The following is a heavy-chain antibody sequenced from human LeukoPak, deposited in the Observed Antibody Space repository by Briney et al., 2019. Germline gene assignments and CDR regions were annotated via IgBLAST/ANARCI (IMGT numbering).Heavy chain of an antibody. CDR1: GFTFSIYA. V-gene: IGHV4-39*01. J-gene: IGHJ4*02. CDR3: ASQSPIVVAIFDY. D-gene: IGHD3-22*01. Sequence: PGGSLRLSCAASGFTFSIYAMSWVRQAPGKGLEWIGSIYYSGSTYYNPSLKSRVTISVDTSKNQFSLKLSSVTAADTAVYYCASQSPIVVAIFDYWGQGTLVTVSS. CDR2: IYYSGST.